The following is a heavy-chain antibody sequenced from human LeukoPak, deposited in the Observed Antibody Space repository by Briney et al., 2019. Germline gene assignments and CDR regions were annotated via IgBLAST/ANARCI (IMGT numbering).Heavy chain of an antibody. Sequence: GGSLRLSCAASGFSFSSYGMHWVRQAPGKGLEWVAVIWYDGSNKYYADSVKGRFTISRDNSKNTLYLQMNSLRAEDTAVYYCARDKYDGCMDVWGQGTTVTVSS. D-gene: IGHD1-1*01. CDR2: IWYDGSNK. CDR3: ARDKYDGCMDV. CDR1: GFSFSSYG. V-gene: IGHV3-33*01. J-gene: IGHJ6*02.